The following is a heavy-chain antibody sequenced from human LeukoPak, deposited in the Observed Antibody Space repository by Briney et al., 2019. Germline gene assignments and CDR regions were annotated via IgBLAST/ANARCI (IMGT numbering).Heavy chain of an antibody. CDR3: ARLFYYDSRGYPYYFDY. Sequence: PSETLPLTCTVSGGSISSSNYYWGWIRQPPGKGLEWIGNIYYSGSTYYNPSLKSRVTISVDTSKNQFSLKLSSVTAADTAVYYCARLFYYDSRGYPYYFDYWGQGTLVTVSS. V-gene: IGHV4-39*01. J-gene: IGHJ4*02. CDR1: GGSISSSNYY. CDR2: IYYSGST. D-gene: IGHD3-22*01.